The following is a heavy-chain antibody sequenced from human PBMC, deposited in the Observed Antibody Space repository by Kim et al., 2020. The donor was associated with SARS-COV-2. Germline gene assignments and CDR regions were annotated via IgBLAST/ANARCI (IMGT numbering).Heavy chain of an antibody. Sequence: RFNISRDNSKNTLYLQMNSLRAEDTAVYYCASPLIAARPPWGYYYYGMDVWGQGTTVTVSS. D-gene: IGHD6-6*01. J-gene: IGHJ6*02. V-gene: IGHV3-30*01. CDR3: ASPLIAARPPWGYYYYGMDV.